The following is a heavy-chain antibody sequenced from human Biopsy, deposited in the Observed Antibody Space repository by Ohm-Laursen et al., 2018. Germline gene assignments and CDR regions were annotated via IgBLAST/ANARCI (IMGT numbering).Heavy chain of an antibody. CDR2: IIPMFGTA. CDR3: ARGPHSGSHSCFDY. Sequence: SVKVSCKPSGGTFINYAISWVRQAPGQGLEWMGGIIPMFGTANYAQMFQGRVTISADESTSTSYMELSSPTTEDTAIYYCARGPHSGSHSCFDYWGRGTLVTVSS. D-gene: IGHD1-26*01. J-gene: IGHJ4*02. V-gene: IGHV1-69*13. CDR1: GGTFINYA.